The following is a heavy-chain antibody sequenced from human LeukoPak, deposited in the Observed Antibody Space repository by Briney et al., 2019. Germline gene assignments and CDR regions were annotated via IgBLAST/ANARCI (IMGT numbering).Heavy chain of an antibody. J-gene: IGHJ4*02. CDR2: INPSGGST. D-gene: IGHD3-10*01. CDR3: ARSYYYGSGSYYTLYYFDY. V-gene: IGHV1-46*01. Sequence: ASVKVSCKASGYTFTSYHMHWVRQAPGQGLEWMGIINPSGGSTSYAQKFQGRVTMTRDTSTSTVYMELSSLRSEDTAVYYCARSYYYGSGSYYTLYYFDYWGQGTLVTVSS. CDR1: GYTFTSYH.